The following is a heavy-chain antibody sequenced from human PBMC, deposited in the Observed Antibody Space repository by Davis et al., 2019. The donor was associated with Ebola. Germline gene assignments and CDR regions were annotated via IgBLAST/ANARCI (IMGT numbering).Heavy chain of an antibody. J-gene: IGHJ4*02. Sequence: GGSLRLSCAASGFTVSSNYMSWVRQAPGKGLEWVSVIYSGGSTYYADSVKGRFTISRDNSKNTLYLQMNSLRAEDTAVYYCAKDGDSSSEFDYWGQGTLVTVSS. V-gene: IGHV3-66*01. CDR3: AKDGDSSSEFDY. D-gene: IGHD6-6*01. CDR1: GFTVSSNY. CDR2: IYSGGST.